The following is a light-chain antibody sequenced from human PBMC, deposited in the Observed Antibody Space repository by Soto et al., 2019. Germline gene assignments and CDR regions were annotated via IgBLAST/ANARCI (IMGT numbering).Light chain of an antibody. CDR3: QQRSNWST. J-gene: IGKJ5*01. V-gene: IGKV3-11*01. CDR1: QSVSRY. Sequence: EIVLTQSPATLSLSPGERATLSCRASQSVSRYLAWYQQKPGQAPRLLIYDASNRATGIPARFSGSGSGTDFTLTISSLEPEDFAVYYCQQRSNWSTFGQGTRLEIK. CDR2: DAS.